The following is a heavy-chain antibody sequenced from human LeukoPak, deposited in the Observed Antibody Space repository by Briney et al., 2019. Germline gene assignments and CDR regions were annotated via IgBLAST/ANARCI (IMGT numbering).Heavy chain of an antibody. CDR2: INHSGST. Sequence: SETLSLTCAVYGGSFSGYYWSWIRQPPGKGLEWIGEINHSGSTNYNPSLKSRVTISVDTSKNQFSLKLSSVTAADTAVYYCARGADEMATTDYWGQGTLVTVSP. CDR3: ARGADEMATTDY. CDR1: GGSFSGYY. D-gene: IGHD5-24*01. V-gene: IGHV4-34*01. J-gene: IGHJ4*02.